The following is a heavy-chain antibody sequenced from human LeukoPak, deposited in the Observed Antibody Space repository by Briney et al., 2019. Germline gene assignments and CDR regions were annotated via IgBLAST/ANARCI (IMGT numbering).Heavy chain of an antibody. V-gene: IGHV4-59*01. CDR1: GGSISSYY. Sequence: SETLSLTCTVSGGSISSYYWSWIRQPPGKGLEWIGYIYYSGSTNYNPSLKSRVTISVDTSKNQFSLKLSSVTAADTAVYYCARDFTSSGNFDYWGQGTLVTVSS. CDR3: ARDFTSSGNFDY. D-gene: IGHD5-12*01. CDR2: IYYSGST. J-gene: IGHJ4*02.